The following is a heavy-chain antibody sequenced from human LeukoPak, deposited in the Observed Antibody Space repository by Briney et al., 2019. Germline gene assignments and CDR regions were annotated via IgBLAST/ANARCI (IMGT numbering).Heavy chain of an antibody. CDR3: ARGRLYGGRYRWDYFDY. J-gene: IGHJ4*02. CDR1: VGSFSGYY. D-gene: IGHD6-19*01. V-gene: IGHV4-34*01. Sequence: PSETPSLTCAVYVGSFSGYYWSCTRQPPGKGLEGIGEINHSGIINYNLSLNSLITISVDTSKNQFSLKLSSVTAAAAAVYYCARGRLYGGRYRWDYFDYWGQGTLVTVSS. CDR2: INHSGII.